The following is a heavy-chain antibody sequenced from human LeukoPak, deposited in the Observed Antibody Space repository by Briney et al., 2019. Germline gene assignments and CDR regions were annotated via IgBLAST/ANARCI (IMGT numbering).Heavy chain of an antibody. CDR2: INLNSGGT. D-gene: IGHD2/OR15-2a*01. CDR3: ARDSIEAPGLSYDY. Sequence: GASVKVSCKASGYTFTDYYMHWVRQAPGQGLEWVGWINLNSGGTNYAQKFQGRVTLTRDTSISTAYMELSSLRFDDTAIYYCARDSIEAPGLSYDYWGQGTLVTVSS. J-gene: IGHJ4*02. V-gene: IGHV1-2*02. CDR1: GYTFTDYY.